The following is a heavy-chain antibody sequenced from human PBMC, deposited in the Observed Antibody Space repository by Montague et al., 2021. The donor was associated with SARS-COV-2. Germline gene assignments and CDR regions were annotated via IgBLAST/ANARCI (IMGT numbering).Heavy chain of an antibody. D-gene: IGHD1-26*01. J-gene: IGHJ4*02. Sequence: TLSLTCSVSGGSISSANYYWSWIRQHPGKGLEFIGYIYYSGSSFYNPSLKSRLTISVDTSKNRFSLRLSSVTAADTAIYFCASQSGSYYNSFDLWGQGTLVTVSS. CDR1: GGSISSANYY. CDR2: IYYSGSS. CDR3: ASQSGSYYNSFDL. V-gene: IGHV4-31*03.